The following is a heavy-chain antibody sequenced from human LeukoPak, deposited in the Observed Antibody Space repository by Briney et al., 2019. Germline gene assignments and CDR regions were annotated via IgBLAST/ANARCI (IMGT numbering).Heavy chain of an antibody. Sequence: SETLSLTCTVSGGSISSNYCWNWIRQPAGKGLEWIGRIYSTGSSYYNASLKGRVTMSVDTSKNQFSLKLSSVTAADTAVYYCARSSYCTNGVCSIIGDYWGQGTLVTVSS. CDR1: GGSISSNYC. CDR3: ARSSYCTNGVCSIIGDY. V-gene: IGHV4-4*07. D-gene: IGHD2-8*01. CDR2: IYSTGSS. J-gene: IGHJ4*02.